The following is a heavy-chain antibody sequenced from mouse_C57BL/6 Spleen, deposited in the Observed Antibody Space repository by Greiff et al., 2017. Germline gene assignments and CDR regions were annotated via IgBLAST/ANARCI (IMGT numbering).Heavy chain of an antibody. V-gene: IGHV1-22*01. CDR3: AEGDYGFDY. J-gene: IGHJ2*01. D-gene: IGHD2-4*01. CDR1: GYTFTDYN. Sequence: DVQLQESGPELVKPGASVKMSCKASGYTFTDYNMHWVKQSHGKSLEWIGYINPNNGGTSYNQKFKGKATLTVNKSSSTAYMELRSLTSEDSAVYYCAEGDYGFDYWGQGTTLTVSS. CDR2: INPNNGGT.